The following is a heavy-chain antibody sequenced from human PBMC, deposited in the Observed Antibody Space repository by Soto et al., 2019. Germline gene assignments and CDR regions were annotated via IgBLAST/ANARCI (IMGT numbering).Heavy chain of an antibody. V-gene: IGHV1-3*01. D-gene: IGHD4-17*01. CDR2: INAGNGNT. CDR1: GYTFTSYA. CDR3: ARATDYVGGMDV. Sequence: ASVKVSCKASGYTFTSYAMHWVRQAPGQRLEWMGWINAGNGNTKYSQKFQGRVTITRDTSASTAYMELSSLRSEDTAVYYCARATDYVGGMDVWGQGTTVTVSS. J-gene: IGHJ6*02.